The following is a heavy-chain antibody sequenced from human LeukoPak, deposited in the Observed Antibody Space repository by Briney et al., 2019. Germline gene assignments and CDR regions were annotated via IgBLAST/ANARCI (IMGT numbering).Heavy chain of an antibody. CDR1: GDSISSYY. Sequence: SETLSLTCTVSGDSISSYYWSWIRQPPGKGLEWIGYSYHTGSTNYNPSLKSRVTISVDTSKNQFSLKLSSVTAGDTAVYYCATGYSSTWYYFGYWGQGTLVTVPS. CDR3: ATGYSSTWYYFGY. CDR2: SYHTGST. D-gene: IGHD6-13*01. V-gene: IGHV4-59*01. J-gene: IGHJ4*02.